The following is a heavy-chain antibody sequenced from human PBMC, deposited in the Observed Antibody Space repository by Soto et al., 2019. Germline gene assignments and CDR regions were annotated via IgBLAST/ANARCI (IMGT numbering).Heavy chain of an antibody. V-gene: IGHV1-2*02. J-gene: IGHJ3*01. Sequence: QVHLVQSGAEVKKPGASVKVSCMASGYNFIAQNIHWVRQAPGLGLEWMGKMNPNSGGADYAQEFQGRVTVTRDTSIYTVYMELTSLKSYDTAVYYCARERHLNSPSDAFDLWGQGTMVLVSS. CDR2: MNPNSGGA. CDR3: ARERHLNSPSDAFDL. CDR1: GYNFIAQN. D-gene: IGHD1-7*01.